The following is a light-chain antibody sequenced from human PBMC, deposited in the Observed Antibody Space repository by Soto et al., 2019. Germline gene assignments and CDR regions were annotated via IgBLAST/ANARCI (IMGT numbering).Light chain of an antibody. V-gene: IGKV3-20*01. CDR3: QQYDSSPRT. CDR2: GAS. J-gene: IGKJ1*01. CDR1: QSISSSY. Sequence: EIVWTQSPGTLSLSPGERATLSCRASQSISSSYLAWYKQKPGQAPRLLIYGASSRATGIPDRFSGSGSGTEFTLTINRLEPEDFEVYYCQQYDSSPRTFGQGTKVDIK.